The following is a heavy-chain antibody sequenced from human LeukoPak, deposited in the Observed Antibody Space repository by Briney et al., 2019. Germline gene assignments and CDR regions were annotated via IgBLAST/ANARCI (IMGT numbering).Heavy chain of an antibody. J-gene: IGHJ4*02. CDR1: GASITSGSYI. CDR2: IFDSVST. CDR3: ARHIRFADYLDS. D-gene: IGHD3-16*01. Sequence: SETLSLTCTVSGASITSGSYIWVWVRQPPGKGLQWIASIFDSVSTHYKPSLESRLTISVDKSKNQFSLKLNSETAADTAMYYCARHIRFADYLDSWGQGTLVTVSS. V-gene: IGHV4-39*01.